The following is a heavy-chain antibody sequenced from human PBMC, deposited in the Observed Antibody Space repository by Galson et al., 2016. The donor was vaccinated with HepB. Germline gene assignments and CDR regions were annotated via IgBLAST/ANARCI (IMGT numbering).Heavy chain of an antibody. CDR3: ARGPGEWFGEKGNWFDP. CDR2: INHSGST. Sequence: TLSLTCTVSGDSVSSVYYFWSRIRQPPGKGLEWIGEINHSGSTNYNPSLKSRVTIPVDTSNNQFSLKLSSVTAADTAVYYCARGPGEWFGEKGNWFDPWGQGTLVTVSS. D-gene: IGHD3-10*01. J-gene: IGHJ5*02. V-gene: IGHV4-34*01. CDR1: GDSVSSVYYF.